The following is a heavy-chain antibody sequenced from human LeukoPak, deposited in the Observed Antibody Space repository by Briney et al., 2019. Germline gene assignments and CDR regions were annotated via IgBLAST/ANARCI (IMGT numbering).Heavy chain of an antibody. Sequence: ASVKVSCKASGGTFSSYAISWVRQAPGQGLEWMGGIIPIFGTANYAQKFQGRVTITADESTSTAYMELSSLRSEDTAVYYCASGYSSSWYGGVDYWGQGTLVTVSS. J-gene: IGHJ4*02. CDR3: ASGYSSSWYGGVDY. CDR1: GGTFSSYA. D-gene: IGHD6-13*01. V-gene: IGHV1-69*13. CDR2: IIPIFGTA.